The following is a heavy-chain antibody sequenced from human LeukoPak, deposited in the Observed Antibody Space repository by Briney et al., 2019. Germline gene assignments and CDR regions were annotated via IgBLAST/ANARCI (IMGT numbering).Heavy chain of an antibody. D-gene: IGHD2-15*01. CDR2: ISGSGGNT. CDR1: GFTFSSHA. Sequence: GGTLRLSCAASGFTFSSHAMSWVRQAPGKGLEWVSAISGSGGNTSYADSVKGRFTVSRDNSKNTLYLQMNSLRAEDTAVYYCARVLRYCSGGNCYSGGLGYMDVWGKGTTVTVSS. V-gene: IGHV3-23*01. CDR3: ARVLRYCSGGNCYSGGLGYMDV. J-gene: IGHJ6*03.